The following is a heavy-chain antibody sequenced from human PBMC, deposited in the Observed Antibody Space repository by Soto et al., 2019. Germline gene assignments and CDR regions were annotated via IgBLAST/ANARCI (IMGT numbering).Heavy chain of an antibody. CDR2: IYHSGST. V-gene: IGHV4-4*02. J-gene: IGHJ6*02. CDR3: ARAGASGYSYGLDV. D-gene: IGHD6-19*01. Sequence: SETLSLTCAVSGGSISSNNWWSWVRQPPGKGLEWIGEIYHSGSTNYNPSLKSPVTISVDKSMNQFSLRLSSVTAADTGVYYCARAGASGYSYGLDVWGQGTTVTVSS. CDR1: GGSISSNNW.